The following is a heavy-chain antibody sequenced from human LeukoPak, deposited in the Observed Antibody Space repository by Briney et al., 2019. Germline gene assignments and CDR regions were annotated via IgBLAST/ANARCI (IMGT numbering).Heavy chain of an antibody. Sequence: ASVKVSCKASGYTFTSSALNWVRQAPGQGLEWIGWINTNTGNPTYAQGFTGRFVFSLGTSVSTAYLQISSLKAEDTAVYYCATDLKKGDSGCFDYWGQGTLVTVSS. CDR2: INTNTGNP. J-gene: IGHJ4*02. CDR3: ATDLKKGDSGCFDY. D-gene: IGHD6-19*01. CDR1: GYTFTSSA. V-gene: IGHV7-4-1*02.